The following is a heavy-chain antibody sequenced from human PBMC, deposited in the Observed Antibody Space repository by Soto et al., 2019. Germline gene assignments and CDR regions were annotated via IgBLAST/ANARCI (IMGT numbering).Heavy chain of an antibody. CDR3: ARGFSH. CDR2: INDSGST. J-gene: IGHJ4*02. V-gene: IGHV4-34*01. CDR1: GGSFSGYY. Sequence: PSETLSLTCAVYGGSFSGYYWSWIRQPPGKGLEWIGEINDSGSTNYNPSLKSRVTISIDTSKNQFYLKLRSVTAADTAVYFCARGFSHWGQGTLVTVSS.